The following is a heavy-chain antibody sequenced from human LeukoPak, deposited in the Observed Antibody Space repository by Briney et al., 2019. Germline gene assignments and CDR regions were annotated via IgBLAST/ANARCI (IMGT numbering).Heavy chain of an antibody. CDR2: IKQDGSEK. Sequence: PSETLSLTCTVSGGSISSYYWSWIRQPPGKGLEWVANIKQDGSEKYYVDSVKGRFTISRGNAKNSLYLQMNSLRAEDTAVYYCARARRRIYCSSTSCSGKAYYYYMDVWGKGTTVTVSS. CDR1: GGSISSYY. D-gene: IGHD2-2*01. CDR3: ARARRRIYCSSTSCSGKAYYYYMDV. J-gene: IGHJ6*03. V-gene: IGHV3-7*01.